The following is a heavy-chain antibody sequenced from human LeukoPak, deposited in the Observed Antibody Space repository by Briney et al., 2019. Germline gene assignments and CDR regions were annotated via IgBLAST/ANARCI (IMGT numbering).Heavy chain of an antibody. CDR1: GGSISSYS. V-gene: IGHV4-4*07. J-gene: IGHJ3*02. Sequence: SETLSLTCTVSGGSISSYSWSWIRQPAGKGLEWIGRISPSGSTNHNPSLKSRVTMTVDTSKNQFSLKLSSVTAADTAVYYCATANCGGDCFAFDIWGQGTMVTVSS. D-gene: IGHD2-21*01. CDR2: ISPSGST. CDR3: ATANCGGDCFAFDI.